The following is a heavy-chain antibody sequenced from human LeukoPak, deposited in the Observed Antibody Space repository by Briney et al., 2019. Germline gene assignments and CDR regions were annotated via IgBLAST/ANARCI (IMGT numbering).Heavy chain of an antibody. CDR1: GGSISSGDYY. D-gene: IGHD6-13*01. CDR2: IYYSGST. J-gene: IGHJ2*01. Sequence: PSETLSLTCTVSGGSISSGDYYWSWIRQPPGKGLEWIGYIYYSGSTYYNPPLKSRVTISVDTSKNQFSLKLSSVTAADTAVYYCATSQKYSSSWYGYFDLWGRGTLVTVSS. V-gene: IGHV4-30-4*08. CDR3: ATSQKYSSSWYGYFDL.